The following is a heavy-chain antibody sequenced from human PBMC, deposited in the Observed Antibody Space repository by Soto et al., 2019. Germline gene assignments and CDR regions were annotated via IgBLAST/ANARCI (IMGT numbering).Heavy chain of an antibody. CDR1: GFTFSSYG. J-gene: IGHJ4*02. D-gene: IGHD3-16*02. Sequence: GGSLRLSCAASGFTFSSYGMHWVRQAPGKGLEWVAVIWYDGSNKYYADSVKGRFTISRDNSKNTLYLQMNSLRAEDTAVYYCARGGFGWELSWHFDYWGQGTLVTVSS. V-gene: IGHV3-33*01. CDR3: ARGGFGWELSWHFDY. CDR2: IWYDGSNK.